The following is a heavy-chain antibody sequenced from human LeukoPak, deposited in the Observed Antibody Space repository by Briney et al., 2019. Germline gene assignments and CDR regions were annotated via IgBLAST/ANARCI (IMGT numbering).Heavy chain of an antibody. J-gene: IGHJ4*02. CDR1: GYTFTSYG. Sequence: GASVKVSCKASGYTFTSYGISWVRQAPGQGLEWVGWISAYNGNTNYAQKLQGRVTMTTDTSTSTAYMELRSLRSDDTAVYYCARGKAASPKPYFDYWGQGTLVTVSS. V-gene: IGHV1-18*01. D-gene: IGHD6-6*01. CDR3: ARGKAASPKPYFDY. CDR2: ISAYNGNT.